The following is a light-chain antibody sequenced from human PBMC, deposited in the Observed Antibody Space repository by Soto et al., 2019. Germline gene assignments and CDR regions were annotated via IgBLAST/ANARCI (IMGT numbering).Light chain of an antibody. V-gene: IGKV1-17*01. Sequence: DIQMTQSPSSLSASVGDRVTITCRASQGIRNDLGWYQQKPGKAPKRLIYAASSLQSGVPSTFSGSLSGTEYALTTSSLQPEDGGTCYCLHHNSYPWTFGQGTKVDI. CDR2: AAS. CDR1: QGIRND. CDR3: LHHNSYPWT. J-gene: IGKJ1*01.